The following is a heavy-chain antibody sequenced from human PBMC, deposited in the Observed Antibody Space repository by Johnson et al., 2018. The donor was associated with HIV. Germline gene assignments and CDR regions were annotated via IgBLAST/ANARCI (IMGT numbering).Heavy chain of an antibody. V-gene: IGHV3-23*04. D-gene: IGHD3-22*01. CDR3: AKAYDSSGYYYEGDAFDI. Sequence: VQLVESGGGLVQPGGSLRLSCAASGFTFSSYAMSWVRQAPGKGLEWVSAISGSGGSTYYADSVKGRFTISRDNSKNTLYLQMNSLRAEDTAVYYCAKAYDSSGYYYEGDAFDIWGQGTMVTVSS. CDR1: GFTFSSYA. CDR2: ISGSGGST. J-gene: IGHJ3*02.